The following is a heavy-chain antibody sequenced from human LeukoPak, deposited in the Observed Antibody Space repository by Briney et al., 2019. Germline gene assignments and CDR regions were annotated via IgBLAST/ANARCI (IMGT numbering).Heavy chain of an antibody. CDR2: IIGSGGHT. CDR1: GFTFSRNA. V-gene: IGHV3-23*01. J-gene: IGHJ4*02. Sequence: GGSLRLSCAASGFTFSRNAMAWVRQGPGKGLEWVSIIIGSGGHTHYTDSVEGRVTISRDNSKNTLYLQMNGLRAEDTAVYYGAKDPIVSAHYFEYWGQGTLVTVSS. D-gene: IGHD3-22*01. CDR3: AKDPIVSAHYFEY.